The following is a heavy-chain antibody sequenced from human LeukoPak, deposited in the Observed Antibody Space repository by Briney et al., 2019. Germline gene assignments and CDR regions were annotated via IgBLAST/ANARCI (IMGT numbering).Heavy chain of an antibody. D-gene: IGHD2-2*01. CDR3: AKTVVVVPAADY. J-gene: IGHJ4*02. CDR2: ISGSGGST. Sequence: GGSLRLSCAASGFTFSSYAMSWVRQAPGKGLEWVSAISGSGGSTYYADSVKGRFTISRDNSKNTLYLQMNSLRAEDTAVYYSAKTVVVVPAADYWGQGTLVTVSS. CDR1: GFTFSSYA. V-gene: IGHV3-23*01.